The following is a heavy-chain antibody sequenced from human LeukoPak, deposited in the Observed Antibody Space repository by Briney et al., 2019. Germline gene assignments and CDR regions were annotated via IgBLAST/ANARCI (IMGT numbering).Heavy chain of an antibody. J-gene: IGHJ4*02. CDR1: GYTFTGYY. V-gene: IGHV1-2*02. CDR3: ARQESEMTTPANRYFDL. CDR2: INPNSGGT. D-gene: IGHD2-15*01. Sequence: ASAKVSCKASGYTFTGYYMHWVRQAPGQGLEWMGWINPNSGGTNYAQKFQGRVTMTRDTSISTAYMELRSLRSDDTAVYYCARQESEMTTPANRYFDLWGQGTLITVSS.